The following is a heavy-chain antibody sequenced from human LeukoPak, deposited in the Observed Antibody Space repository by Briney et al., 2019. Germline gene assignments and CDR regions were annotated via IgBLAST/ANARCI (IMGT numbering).Heavy chain of an antibody. CDR2: IYSGGST. V-gene: IGHV3-66*01. CDR1: GFTVNSNY. CDR3: ASYNYYGSGSLFDY. J-gene: IGHJ4*02. Sequence: GGSPRLSCAASGFTVNSNYMSWVRQAPGKGLEWVSVIYSGGSTYYADSVKGRFTISRDNSKNTLYLQMNSLRAEDTAVYYCASYNYYGSGSLFDYWGQGTLVTVSS. D-gene: IGHD3-10*01.